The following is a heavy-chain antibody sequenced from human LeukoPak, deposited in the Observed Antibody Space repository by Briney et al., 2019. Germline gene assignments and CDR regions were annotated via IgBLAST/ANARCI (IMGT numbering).Heavy chain of an antibody. V-gene: IGHV3-74*01. CDR1: GFTFSSYW. CDR2: INRDGSNT. J-gene: IGHJ6*02. CDR3: ARGHSYGYGMDV. D-gene: IGHD5-18*01. Sequence: PGGSLRLSCAASGFTFSSYWMHWVRQAPGKGLVWVSRINRDGSNTNYADSVKGRFTISRDNAKNTLFLQMNSLRAEDTAVYYCARGHSYGYGMDVWGQGTTVTVSS.